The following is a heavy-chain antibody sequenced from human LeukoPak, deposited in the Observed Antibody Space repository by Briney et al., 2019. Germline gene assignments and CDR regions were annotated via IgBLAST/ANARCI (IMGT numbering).Heavy chain of an antibody. CDR1: GFTFSNFA. V-gene: IGHV3-30-3*01. D-gene: IGHD1-26*01. CDR2: ISYDGSNK. J-gene: IGHJ4*02. Sequence: GGSLRLSCAASGFTFSNFAMSWARQVPGKGLEWVAVISYDGSNKYYADSVKGRFTISRDNSKNTLYLQMNSLRAEDTAVYYCARGRWELLTGVDYWGQGTLVTVSS. CDR3: ARGRWELLTGVDY.